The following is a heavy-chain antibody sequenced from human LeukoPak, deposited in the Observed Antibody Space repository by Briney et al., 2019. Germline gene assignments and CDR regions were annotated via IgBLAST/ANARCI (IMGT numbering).Heavy chain of an antibody. J-gene: IGHJ4*02. CDR3: AKDLRYYYDSSPSPDY. Sequence: GGSLRLSCAASGFTFSSYSMNWVRQAPGKGLEWVSYISSSSSTIYYADSVKGRFTISRDNSKNTLYLQMNSLRAEDTAVYYCAKDLRYYYDSSPSPDYWGQGTLVTVSS. D-gene: IGHD3-22*01. V-gene: IGHV3-48*01. CDR2: ISSSSSTI. CDR1: GFTFSSYS.